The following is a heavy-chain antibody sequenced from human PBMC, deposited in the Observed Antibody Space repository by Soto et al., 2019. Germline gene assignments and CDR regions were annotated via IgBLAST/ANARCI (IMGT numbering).Heavy chain of an antibody. CDR3: ARINYGSGTSWFDP. V-gene: IGHV3-11*01. CDR2: ISMSGNSM. Sequence: GESLKISCEASGFTFSDYYMAWIRQAPGEGPEWISYISMSGNSMYYADSVKGRFTISRDNARNSMYLQMNSLRAEDTAMYYCARINYGSGTSWFDPWGQGALVTVSS. D-gene: IGHD3-10*01. J-gene: IGHJ5*02. CDR1: GFTFSDYY.